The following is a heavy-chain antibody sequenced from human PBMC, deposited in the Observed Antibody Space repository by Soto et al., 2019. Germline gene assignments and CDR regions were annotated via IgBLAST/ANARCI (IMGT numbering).Heavy chain of an antibody. D-gene: IGHD3-9*01. CDR3: ARDGILTGYYLRYGMDV. CDR1: GVTFSSYA. V-gene: IGHV1-69*01. Sequence: QVQLVQSGAEVKKPGSSVKVSCKASGVTFSSYAISWVRQAPGQGLEWMGGIIPIFGTANYEQKFQGRVTITADESTSTAYMEMSSLRSEDTAVYYCARDGILTGYYLRYGMDVWGQGTTVTVSS. CDR2: IIPIFGTA. J-gene: IGHJ6*01.